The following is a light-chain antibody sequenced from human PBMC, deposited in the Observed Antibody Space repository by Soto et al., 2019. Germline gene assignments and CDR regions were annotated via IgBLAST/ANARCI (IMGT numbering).Light chain of an antibody. CDR2: GAS. V-gene: IGKV3-20*01. J-gene: IGKJ1*01. CDR1: QSVSSSY. CDR3: QQYGSSLQT. Sequence: IVLTQSPGTLSLSPWEIATLSGRASQSVSSSYLAWYQQKPGQAPRLLIYGASSRATGIPDRFSGSGSGTDFTLTISRLEPEDFAVYYCQQYGSSLQTFGQGTKVDIK.